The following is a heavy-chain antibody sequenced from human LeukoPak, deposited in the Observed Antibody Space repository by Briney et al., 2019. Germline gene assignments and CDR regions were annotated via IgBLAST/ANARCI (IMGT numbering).Heavy chain of an antibody. CDR2: TYYRSTWYN. D-gene: IGHD2-2*01. J-gene: IGHJ5*02. CDR1: GDSASSNSVT. V-gene: IGHV6-1*01. CDR3: ARRLTQYDCFDP. Sequence: SQTLSLTCAISGDSASSNSVTWNWIRQSPSKGLEWLGRTYYRSTWYNDYAVSVRGRITVNPDTSKNQFSLHLNSVTPEDTAVYYCARRLTQYDCFDPWGQGILVTVSS.